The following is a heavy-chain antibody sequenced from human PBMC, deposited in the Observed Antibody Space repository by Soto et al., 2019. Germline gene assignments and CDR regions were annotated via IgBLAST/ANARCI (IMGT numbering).Heavy chain of an antibody. CDR2: ISSSSSTI. D-gene: IGHD2-2*01. J-gene: IGHJ3*02. Sequence: GGSLRLSCAASGFTFSSYSMNWVRQAPGEGLEWVSYISSSSSTIYYADSVKGRFTISRDNAKNSLYLQMNSLRAEDTAVYYCARDVSGYCSSTSCYVLGAFDIWGQGTMVTVSS. V-gene: IGHV3-48*01. CDR1: GFTFSSYS. CDR3: ARDVSGYCSSTSCYVLGAFDI.